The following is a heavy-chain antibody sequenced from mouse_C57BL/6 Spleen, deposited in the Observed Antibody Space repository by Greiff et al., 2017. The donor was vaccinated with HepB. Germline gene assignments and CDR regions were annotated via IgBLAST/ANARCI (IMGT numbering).Heavy chain of an antibody. D-gene: IGHD1-1*01. CDR1: GYAFSSSW. J-gene: IGHJ2*01. CDR2: IYPGDGDN. V-gene: IGHV1-82*01. CDR3: ARSTTVVATSFDY. Sequence: QVQLKQSGPELVKPGASVKISCKASGYAFSSSWMNWVKQRPGKGLEWIGQIYPGDGDNNYNGKFKGKATLTADKSSSTAYMQLSSLTSEDSAVYFCARSTTVVATSFDYWGQGTTLTVSS.